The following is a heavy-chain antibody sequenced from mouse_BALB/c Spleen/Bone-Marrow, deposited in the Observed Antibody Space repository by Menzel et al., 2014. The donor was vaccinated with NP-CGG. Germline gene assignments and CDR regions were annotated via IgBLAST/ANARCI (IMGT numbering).Heavy chain of an antibody. Sequence: VQLKESGPGLAKPSQSLSLTCTVTGYSITGDYAWNWIRQFPGNELEWMGYISYSGSTSYNPSLKSRISITRDTSKNQFFLQLNSVTTEDTATYYCARDYFDYWGQGTTLTVSS. CDR3: ARDYFDY. J-gene: IGHJ2*01. V-gene: IGHV3-2*02. CDR1: GYSITGDYA. CDR2: ISYSGST.